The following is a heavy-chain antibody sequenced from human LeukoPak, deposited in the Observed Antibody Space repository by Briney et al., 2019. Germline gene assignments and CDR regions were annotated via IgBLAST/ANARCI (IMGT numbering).Heavy chain of an antibody. CDR1: GGSISSSNW. CDR3: ARNNCPGGSCYWDRGYFDH. V-gene: IGHV4-4*02. D-gene: IGHD2-15*01. J-gene: IGHJ4*02. Sequence: PSGTLSLTCAVSGGSISSSNWWSWVRQPPGKGLEWIGEIYHSGSTNYNPSLKSRVTISVDTSKNQFSLKLSSVIAADTAVYYCARNNCPGGSCYWDRGYFDHWGQGTLVTVSS. CDR2: IYHSGST.